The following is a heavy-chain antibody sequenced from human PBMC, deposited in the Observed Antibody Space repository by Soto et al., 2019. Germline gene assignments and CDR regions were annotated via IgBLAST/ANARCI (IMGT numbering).Heavy chain of an antibody. V-gene: IGHV4-39*01. D-gene: IGHD3-10*01. J-gene: IGHJ5*02. Sequence: QLQLQESGPGLVKPSETLSLTCSVSGGSISSPSCYWGWIRHSPGKDLEWIGSIYYSGNTYYSPSLKSRVTISVDTSKNRFSLQLTSVTAADTAVYYCARLPMVRGVIAWLDPWGQGTLVTVSS. CDR3: ARLPMVRGVIAWLDP. CDR2: IYYSGNT. CDR1: GGSISSPSCY.